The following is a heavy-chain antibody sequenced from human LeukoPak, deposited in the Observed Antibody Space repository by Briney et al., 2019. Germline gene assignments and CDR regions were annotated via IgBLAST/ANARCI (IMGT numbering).Heavy chain of an antibody. CDR2: IQSSGNN. Sequence: SETLSLTCTVSGFPISTYYWSWFRQPAGKGLEWIGRIQSSGNNNYNPSLQSRVSLSIDTSQNQFSLGMTSLTAADTPVYFCARDVGKAYWGQGLLAIVSS. CDR1: GFPISTYY. V-gene: IGHV4-4*07. CDR3: ARDVGKAY. D-gene: IGHD4-23*01. J-gene: IGHJ4*02.